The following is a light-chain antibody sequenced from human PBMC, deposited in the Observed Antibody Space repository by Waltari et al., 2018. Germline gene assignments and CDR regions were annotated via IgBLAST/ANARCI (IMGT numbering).Light chain of an antibody. J-gene: IGKJ1*01. CDR2: GTS. CDR3: QHYVSLPVT. Sequence: EILLTQSPGTLCLSPGERATLSCRASQSVGRSLAWYQQKPGQPPRLLIYGTSNRATGTPDRFSGGGSGTDFSLTISRLEPEDVAVYYCQHYVSLPVTFGQGTKVEIK. V-gene: IGKV3-20*01. CDR1: QSVGRS.